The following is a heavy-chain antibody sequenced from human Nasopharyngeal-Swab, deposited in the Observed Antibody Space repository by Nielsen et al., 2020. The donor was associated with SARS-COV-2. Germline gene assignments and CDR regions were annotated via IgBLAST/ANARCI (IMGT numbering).Heavy chain of an antibody. J-gene: IGHJ3*02. D-gene: IGHD6-13*01. CDR3: ARDREESSWDGDAFDI. CDR1: DGSISGYY. CDR2: IYYSGST. V-gene: IGHV4-59*01. Sequence: SETLSLTCTVSDGSISGYYWSWIRQPPGKGLEWIGYIYYSGSTNYNPSLKSRVTISVDTSKNQFSLKLSSVTAADTAVYYCARDREESSWDGDAFDIWGQGTMVTVSS.